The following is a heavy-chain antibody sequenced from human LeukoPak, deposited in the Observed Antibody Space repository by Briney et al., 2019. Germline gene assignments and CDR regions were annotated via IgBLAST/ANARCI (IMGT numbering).Heavy chain of an antibody. J-gene: IGHJ3*02. D-gene: IGHD2-21*02. CDR1: GGSISSYY. CDR3: ASVICGGDSYYDAFDI. Sequence: SETLSLTCTVSGGSISSYYWSWIRQPAGKGLEWIGRIYTSWSTNYKPSLKRRVTMSVDTSKNQSSLKLSSVTAADTAVYYCASVICGGDSYYDAFDIWGQGTMVTVSS. V-gene: IGHV4-4*07. CDR2: IYTSWST.